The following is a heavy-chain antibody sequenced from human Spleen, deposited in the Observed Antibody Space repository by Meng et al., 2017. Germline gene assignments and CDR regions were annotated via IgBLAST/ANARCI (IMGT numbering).Heavy chain of an antibody. CDR1: GYTFNSYG. CDR2: ISAYNGNT. V-gene: IGHV1-18*01. CDR3: ARKERNTMVRGVIINSYDYGMDV. D-gene: IGHD3-10*01. Sequence: ASVKVSCKASGYTFNSYGISWVRQAPGQGLEWMGWISAYNGNTNYAQNFQGRVTMTTDTATSTAYKELRSLRSDDTAVYYCARKERNTMVRGVIINSYDYGMDVWGQGTTVT. J-gene: IGHJ6*01.